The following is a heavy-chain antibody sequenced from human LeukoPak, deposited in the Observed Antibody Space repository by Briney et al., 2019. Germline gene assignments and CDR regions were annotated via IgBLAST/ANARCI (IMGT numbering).Heavy chain of an antibody. CDR3: ARGRYVWGSYRPNWFDP. D-gene: IGHD3-16*02. CDR1: GYTFTSYD. Sequence: GAPVKVSCKASGYTFTSYDINWVRQATGQGLEWMGWMNPNSGNTGYAQKFQGRVTMTRNTSISTAYMGLSSLRSEDTAVYYCARGRYVWGSYRPNWFDPWGQGTLVTVSS. J-gene: IGHJ5*02. CDR2: MNPNSGNT. V-gene: IGHV1-8*01.